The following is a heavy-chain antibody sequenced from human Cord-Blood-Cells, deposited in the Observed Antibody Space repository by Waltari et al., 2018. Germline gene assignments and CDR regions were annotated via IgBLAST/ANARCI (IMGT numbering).Heavy chain of an antibody. J-gene: IGHJ4*02. V-gene: IGHV4-39*01. CDR2: IYYNGTS. D-gene: IGHD3-16*02. CDR1: GGSISSSSYY. Sequence: QLQLQESGPGLVKPSETLSLTCTVPGGSISSSSYYWGWIRQPPGKGLEWIGSIYYNGTSYYNPSLKSRVTISVDTSKIQFSLKLSSVTAADTAVYYCARLATFGGVIVDYWGQGTLVTVSS. CDR3: ARLATFGGVIVDY.